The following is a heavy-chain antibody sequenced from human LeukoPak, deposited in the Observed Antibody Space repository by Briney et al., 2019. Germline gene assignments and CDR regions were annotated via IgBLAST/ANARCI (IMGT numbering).Heavy chain of an antibody. CDR1: GFTFSNYA. CDR3: ARGGYSGYDNLDY. Sequence: PGGSLRLSCAASGFTFSNYAMNWVRQAPGKGLEWVSSISSSSSYIYYADSVKGRFTISRDNAKNSLYLQMNSLRAEDTAVYYCARGGYSGYDNLDYWGQGTLVTVSS. V-gene: IGHV3-21*01. CDR2: ISSSSSYI. D-gene: IGHD5-12*01. J-gene: IGHJ4*02.